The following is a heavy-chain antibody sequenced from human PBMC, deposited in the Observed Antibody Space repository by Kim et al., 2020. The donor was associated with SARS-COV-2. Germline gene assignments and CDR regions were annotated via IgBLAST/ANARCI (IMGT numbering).Heavy chain of an antibody. CDR2: IYTSGST. J-gene: IGHJ5*02. D-gene: IGHD3-22*01. CDR3: ARGSRTGDSSGSLVNWFDP. Sequence: SETLSLTCTVSGGSISSYYWSWIRQPAGKGLEWIGRIYTSGSTNYNPSLKSRVTMSVDTSKNQFSLKLSSVTAADTAVYYCARGSRTGDSSGSLVNWFDPWGQGTLVTVSS. V-gene: IGHV4-4*07. CDR1: GGSISSYY.